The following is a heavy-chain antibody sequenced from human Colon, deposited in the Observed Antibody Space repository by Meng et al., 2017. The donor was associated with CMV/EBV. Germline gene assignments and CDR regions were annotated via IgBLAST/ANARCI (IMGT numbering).Heavy chain of an antibody. Sequence: SGPTLVKPTQTLTLTCTFSGFSLSTIGLSVGWIRQPPGKALEWLALVYWNDDKRYSPSLKSRLTVTKDASKNQVILRLTNVDPLDSGTYYCAHGGSGYDFGAGGFDYWGPGTLVTVS. V-gene: IGHV2-5*01. CDR3: AHGGSGYDFGAGGFDY. J-gene: IGHJ4*02. CDR2: VYWNDDK. CDR1: GFSLSTIGLS. D-gene: IGHD5-12*01.